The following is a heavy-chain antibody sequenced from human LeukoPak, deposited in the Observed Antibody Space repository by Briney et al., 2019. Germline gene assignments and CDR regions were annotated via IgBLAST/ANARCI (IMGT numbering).Heavy chain of an antibody. D-gene: IGHD2-21*02. CDR3: GRVKGRDRGYYYFDL. CDR1: GGTIGSYY. J-gene: IGHJ2*01. CDR2: IYTSGST. Sequence: SETLSLTCSVSGGTIGSYYWTWIRQPAGKGLEWIGRIYTSGSTNYNPSLKSRVTMSVDTSKNQFSLNLNSVTAADTAVYFCGRVKGRDRGYYYFDLWGRGTLVTVSS. V-gene: IGHV4-4*07.